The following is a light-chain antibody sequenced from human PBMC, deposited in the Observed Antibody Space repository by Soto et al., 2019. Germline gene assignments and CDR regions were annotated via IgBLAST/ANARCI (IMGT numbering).Light chain of an antibody. CDR1: QSVSSSY. Sequence: EIVLTQSPGTLSLSPGERTTLSCRASQSVSSSYLAWYQQKTGQAPRLLIYGASSRATGIPDRFIGSGSGTDFTLTISRLEPEDFPVYYCQQYCSSPSFGGGTKVEIK. V-gene: IGKV3-20*01. CDR2: GAS. J-gene: IGKJ4*01. CDR3: QQYCSSPS.